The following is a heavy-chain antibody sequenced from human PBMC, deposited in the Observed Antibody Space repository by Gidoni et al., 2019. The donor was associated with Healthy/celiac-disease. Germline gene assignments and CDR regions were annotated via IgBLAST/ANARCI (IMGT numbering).Heavy chain of an antibody. CDR3: ARASVGYSGYDGGDYFDY. V-gene: IGHV3-30-3*01. D-gene: IGHD5-12*01. Sequence: PGRSMRLSCADSGFTFSRYAMHWVRQAPGKGLEWVSVISYDGSNKYSADSVKGRFTISRDNSKNPLYLQMNSLRAEDTAVYYCARASVGYSGYDGGDYFDYWGQGTLVTVSS. CDR1: GFTFSRYA. J-gene: IGHJ4*02. CDR2: ISYDGSNK.